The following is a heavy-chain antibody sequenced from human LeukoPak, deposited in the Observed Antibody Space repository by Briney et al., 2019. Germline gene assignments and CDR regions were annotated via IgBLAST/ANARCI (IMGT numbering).Heavy chain of an antibody. V-gene: IGHV1-18*01. CDR2: ISAYNGNT. CDR1: GYTFTSYG. CDR3: ASLEGRALVVILSGYFQH. J-gene: IGHJ1*01. D-gene: IGHD3-22*01. Sequence: ASVKVSCKASGYTFTSYGISWVRQAPGQGLEWMGWISAYNGNTNYAQKLQGRVTMTTDTSTSTAYMELRSLRSDDTAVYYCASLEGRALVVILSGYFQHWGQGTLATVSS.